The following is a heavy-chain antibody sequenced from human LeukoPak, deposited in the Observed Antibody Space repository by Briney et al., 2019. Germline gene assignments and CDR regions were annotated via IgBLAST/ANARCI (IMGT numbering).Heavy chain of an antibody. CDR1: GFTFSSYG. CDR2: IRYDGSNK. Sequence: GGSLRLSCAASGFTFSSYGMHWVRQAPGKGLEWVAFIRYDGSNKYYADSVKGRFTISRDNSKNTLYLQMNSLRAEDTAVYYCAKDQAIAAAGTEDYWGQGTLVTVSS. D-gene: IGHD6-13*01. V-gene: IGHV3-30*02. CDR3: AKDQAIAAAGTEDY. J-gene: IGHJ4*02.